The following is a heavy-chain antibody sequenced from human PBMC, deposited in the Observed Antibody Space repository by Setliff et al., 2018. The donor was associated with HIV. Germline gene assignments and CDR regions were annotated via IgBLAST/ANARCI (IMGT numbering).Heavy chain of an antibody. V-gene: IGHV4-34*01. CDR3: AIHGAYYDSSGYSS. Sequence: SETLSLTCAVYGGSFSGYYWSWIRQPPGKGLEWIGEINHSGSTNYNPSLKSRVTISVDKSKNQFSLKLSSVTAADTAVYYCAIHGAYYDSSGYSSWGQGTLVTVS. D-gene: IGHD3-22*01. J-gene: IGHJ5*02. CDR1: GGSFSGYY. CDR2: INHSGST.